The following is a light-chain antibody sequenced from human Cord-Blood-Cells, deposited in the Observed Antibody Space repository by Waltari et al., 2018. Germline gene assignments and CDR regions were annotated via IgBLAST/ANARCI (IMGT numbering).Light chain of an antibody. CDR2: DAS. CDR3: QQYNSYST. Sequence: DIEVTQSPFPLTASVGDRVTITCRASQSISSWLAWYQQKPVKAPKLLIYDASSLESGVPSRFSGSGSGTEFTLTISSLQPDDVATYYCQQYNSYSTFGQGTKLEIK. V-gene: IGKV1-5*01. CDR1: QSISSW. J-gene: IGKJ2*01.